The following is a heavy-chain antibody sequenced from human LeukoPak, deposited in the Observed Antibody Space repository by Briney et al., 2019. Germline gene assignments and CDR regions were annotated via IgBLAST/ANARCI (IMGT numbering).Heavy chain of an antibody. CDR1: GFTFSSYS. J-gene: IGHJ4*02. Sequence: GSLRLSCAASGFTFSSYSMNWVRQAPGKGLEWVSYISSSSSTIYYADSVKGRFTISRDNAKNSLYLQTNSLRAEDTAVYYCARALGSGWGNWGQGTLVTVSS. D-gene: IGHD6-19*01. V-gene: IGHV3-48*01. CDR2: ISSSSSTI. CDR3: ARALGSGWGN.